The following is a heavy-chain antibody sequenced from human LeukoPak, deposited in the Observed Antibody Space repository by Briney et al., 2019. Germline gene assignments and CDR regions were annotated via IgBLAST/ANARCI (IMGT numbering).Heavy chain of an antibody. D-gene: IGHD2-2*02. Sequence: GGSLRLSCAASGFTFSSYSMTWVRQAPGKGLEWVSYISSSSSTIYYADSVKGRFTISRDNAKNSLYLQMNSLRDEDTAVYYCARDGAKGIPAAISAEWVNYYGMDVWGQGTTVTVSS. CDR1: GFTFSSYS. V-gene: IGHV3-48*02. CDR3: ARDGAKGIPAAISAEWVNYYGMDV. J-gene: IGHJ6*02. CDR2: ISSSSSTI.